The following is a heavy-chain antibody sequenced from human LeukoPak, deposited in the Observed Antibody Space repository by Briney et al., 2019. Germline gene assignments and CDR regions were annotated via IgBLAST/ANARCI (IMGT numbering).Heavy chain of an antibody. V-gene: IGHV4-34*01. CDR3: ARVSFSIRWFDP. Sequence: PSETLSLICAVYGGSFSGYYWSWIRQPPGKGLEWIGEINHSGSTNYNPSLKSRVTISVDTSKNQFSLKLGSVTAADTAVYYCARVSFSIRWFDPWGQGTLVTVSS. J-gene: IGHJ5*02. D-gene: IGHD4-17*01. CDR2: INHSGST. CDR1: GGSFSGYY.